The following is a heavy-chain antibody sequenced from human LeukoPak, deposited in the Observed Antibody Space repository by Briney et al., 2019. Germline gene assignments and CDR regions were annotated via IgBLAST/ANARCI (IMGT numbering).Heavy chain of an antibody. Sequence: GESLKISCKGSGYSFTSYWIGWVRQMPGKGLEWMGIIYPGDSDTRYSPSFQGQVTISADKSISTAYLQWSSLKASDTAMYYCARSGRSIEYSSSWPSRWGQGTLVTVSS. CDR2: IYPGDSDT. D-gene: IGHD6-13*01. CDR1: GYSFTSYW. J-gene: IGHJ4*02. V-gene: IGHV5-51*01. CDR3: ARSGRSIEYSSSWPSR.